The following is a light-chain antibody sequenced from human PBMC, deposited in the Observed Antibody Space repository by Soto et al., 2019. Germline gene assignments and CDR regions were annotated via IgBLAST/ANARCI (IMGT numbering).Light chain of an antibody. CDR2: DAS. V-gene: IGKV3-11*01. J-gene: IGKJ1*01. CDR1: HSVSSY. CDR3: QQRSNWPPTWT. Sequence: VFAQSPFALSLSPGEMSILSDRARHSVSSYLAWYQQKPCQAPRLPIYDASNRATGIPARFSGSGSGTDFTLTISSLEPEDFAVYYCQQRSNWPPTWTFAQGTKVDIK.